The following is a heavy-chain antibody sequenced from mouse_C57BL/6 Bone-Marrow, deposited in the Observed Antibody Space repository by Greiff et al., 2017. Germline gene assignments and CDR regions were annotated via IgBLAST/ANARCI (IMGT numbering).Heavy chain of an antibody. J-gene: IGHJ1*03. D-gene: IGHD2-4*01. CDR1: GFTFSSYA. V-gene: IGHV5-4*01. CDR2: ISDGGSYP. Sequence: DVHLVESGGGLVKPGGSLKLSCAASGFTFSSYAMSWVRQTPEKRLEWVATISDGGSYPYYPDNVKGRFTISRDNAKNNLYLQMSHLKSDDTAIYYCASPIYYDYGGYCDVWGTGTTVTVSS. CDR3: ASPIYYDYGGYCDV.